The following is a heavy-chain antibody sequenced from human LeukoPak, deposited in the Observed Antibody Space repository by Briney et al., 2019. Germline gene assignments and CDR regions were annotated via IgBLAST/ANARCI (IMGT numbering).Heavy chain of an antibody. CDR2: INHSGST. CDR3: ARREYHYGSGAPPKPYNWFDP. J-gene: IGHJ5*02. V-gene: IGHV4-34*01. D-gene: IGHD3-10*01. Sequence: SETLSLTCAVYGGSFSGYYWSWIRQPPGKGLEWIGEINHSGSTNYNPSLKSRVTISVDTSKNQFSLKLSSVTAADTAVYYCARREYHYGSGAPPKPYNWFDPWGQGTLVTVSS. CDR1: GGSFSGYY.